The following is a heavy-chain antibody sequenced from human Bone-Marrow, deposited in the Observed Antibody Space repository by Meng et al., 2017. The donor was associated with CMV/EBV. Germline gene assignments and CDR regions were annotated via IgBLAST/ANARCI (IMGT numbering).Heavy chain of an antibody. V-gene: IGHV3-21*04. Sequence: GESLKISCAASGFTFSSYGVNWVRQAPGKGLEWVSSISSSSSYIYYADSVKCRFTISRDNAKNALYLQMNSLRAEDTSLYYCAKERGYSYGSFDYWGQGPLVTVSS. CDR2: ISSSSSYI. CDR1: GFTFSSYG. J-gene: IGHJ4*02. D-gene: IGHD5-18*01. CDR3: AKERGYSYGSFDY.